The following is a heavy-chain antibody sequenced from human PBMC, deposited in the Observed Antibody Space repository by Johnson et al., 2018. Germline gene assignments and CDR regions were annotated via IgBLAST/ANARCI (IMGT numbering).Heavy chain of an antibody. CDR2: INCNGGRI. CDR3: ARGSWSLTFGMDV. CDR1: GFSFEDYD. V-gene: IGHV3-20*01. J-gene: IGHJ6*02. Sequence: EVQLLESGGGVVRPGGSLRLSCAASGFSFEDYDMHWVRQTPGKGLEWVSVINCNGGRIGYADSVKGRFTISRDNAKNALHLQMNSLGGEDTALYHCARGSWSLTFGMDVWGPGTTVTVSS. D-gene: IGHD6-13*01.